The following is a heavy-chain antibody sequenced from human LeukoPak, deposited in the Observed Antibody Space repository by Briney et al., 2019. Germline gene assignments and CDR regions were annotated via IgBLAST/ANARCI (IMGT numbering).Heavy chain of an antibody. CDR2: IYYSGST. Sequence: PSGTLSLTCTVSGGSLSSSSYYWGWIRQPPGKGLEWIGSIYYSGSTYYNPSLKSRVTISVDTSKNQFSLKLSSVTAADTAVYYCARHRSLGIIDYWGQGTLVTVSS. D-gene: IGHD7-27*01. CDR3: ARHRSLGIIDY. J-gene: IGHJ4*02. CDR1: GGSLSSSSYY. V-gene: IGHV4-39*01.